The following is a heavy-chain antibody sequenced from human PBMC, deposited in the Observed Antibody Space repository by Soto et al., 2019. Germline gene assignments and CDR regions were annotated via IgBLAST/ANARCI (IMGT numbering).Heavy chain of an antibody. CDR2: MNPATGNT. J-gene: IGHJ4*02. D-gene: IGHD3-22*01. V-gene: IGHV1-8*01. Sequence: ASVKVSCKASGYTFTSYDINWVRQAPGQGLEWMGWMNPATGNTGYAQKFQGRVTMTRNTSINTAYMELSSLRSEDTAVYYCARDKDYYDSSGYPSFDYWGQGTLVTVSS. CDR3: ARDKDYYDSSGYPSFDY. CDR1: GYTFTSYD.